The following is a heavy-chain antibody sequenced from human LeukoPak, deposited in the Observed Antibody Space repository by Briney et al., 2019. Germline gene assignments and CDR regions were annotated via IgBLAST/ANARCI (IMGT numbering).Heavy chain of an antibody. J-gene: IGHJ5*02. Sequence: SESLSLTCTVSGRSVSSGSYYWSWLRQPPGKGLEWIGYMYYSGCTYYNPSLKSRVTISVDTSKNQFSLKLGSVTAADTAVYYCARESWVLRFRGNQGSWFDPWGQGTLVTVSS. V-gene: IGHV4-61*01. CDR1: GRSVSSGSYY. D-gene: IGHD3-16*01. CDR2: MYYSGCT. CDR3: ARESWVLRFRGNQGSWFDP.